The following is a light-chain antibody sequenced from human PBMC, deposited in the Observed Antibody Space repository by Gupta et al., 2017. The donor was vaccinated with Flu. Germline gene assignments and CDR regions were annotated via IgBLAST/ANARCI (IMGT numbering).Light chain of an antibody. CDR2: GAS. V-gene: IGKV3-15*01. CDR3: QHDNNWVT. CDR1: QSVSSN. J-gene: IGKJ1*01. Sequence: EIVMTQSPATLSVSPGERATISCRASQSVSSNLAWYQQKPGQAPRLLIYGASNRDTGIPDRFSGSGSGTEFTLTSSIRQSEDFAVYYCQHDNNWVTFGQGTKVEIK.